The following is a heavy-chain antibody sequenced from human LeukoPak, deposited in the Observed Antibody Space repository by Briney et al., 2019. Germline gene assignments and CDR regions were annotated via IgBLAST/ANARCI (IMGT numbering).Heavy chain of an antibody. D-gene: IGHD3-10*01. V-gene: IGHV3-74*01. CDR3: ARERRGGSGTYYNPYPIDY. Sequence: GGSLRLSCAASGFTFRYYWMHWVRQAPGKGLVWVSRISSDGSTTDYLDSVKGRFPISRDNAKNTLFLQMDSLRAEDTAVYYCARERRGGSGTYYNPYPIDYWGQGTLVTVSS. CDR2: ISSDGSTT. CDR1: GFTFRYYW. J-gene: IGHJ4*02.